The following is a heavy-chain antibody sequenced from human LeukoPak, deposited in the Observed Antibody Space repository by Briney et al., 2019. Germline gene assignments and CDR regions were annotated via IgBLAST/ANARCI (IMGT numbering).Heavy chain of an antibody. CDR1: GFTFSSYW. D-gene: IGHD3-3*01. CDR3: ATPYYDFWSGYYKRGVRGADAFDI. CDR2: IKQDGSEK. Sequence: PGGSLRLSCAASGFTFSSYWMSWVRQAPGKGLEWVANIKQDGSEKYYVDSVKGRFTISRDNAKNSLYLQMNSLRAEDTAVYYCATPYYDFWSGYYKRGVRGADAFDIWGQGTMVTVSS. V-gene: IGHV3-7*01. J-gene: IGHJ3*02.